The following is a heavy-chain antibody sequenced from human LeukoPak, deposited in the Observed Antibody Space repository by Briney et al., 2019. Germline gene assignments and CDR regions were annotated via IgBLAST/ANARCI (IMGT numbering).Heavy chain of an antibody. Sequence: GGSLRLSCAASGFTFDDYGMHWVRQAPGKGLEWVAFIRYDGDDKYYADSVKGRFTISRDNAKNSLYLQMNSLRAEDTAVYYCARGEYGSGSYHIDYWGQGTLVTVSS. CDR1: GFTFDDYG. J-gene: IGHJ4*02. D-gene: IGHD3-10*01. V-gene: IGHV3-30*02. CDR3: ARGEYGSGSYHIDY. CDR2: IRYDGDDK.